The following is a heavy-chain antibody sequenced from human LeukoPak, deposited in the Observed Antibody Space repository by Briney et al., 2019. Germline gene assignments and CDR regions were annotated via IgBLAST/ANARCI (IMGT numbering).Heavy chain of an antibody. CDR1: GFTFSDYY. CDR2: ISWNSGSI. D-gene: IGHD2-21*02. V-gene: IGHV3-9*01. Sequence: GGSLRLSCAASGFTFSDYYMSWIRQAPGKGLEWVSGISWNSGSIGYADSVKGRFTISRDNAKNSLYLQMNSLRAEDTALYYCAKASKGDPPYYFDYWGQGTLVTVSS. CDR3: AKASKGDPPYYFDY. J-gene: IGHJ4*02.